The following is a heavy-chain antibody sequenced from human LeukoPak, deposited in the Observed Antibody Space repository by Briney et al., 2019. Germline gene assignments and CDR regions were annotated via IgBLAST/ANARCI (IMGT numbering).Heavy chain of an antibody. Sequence: ASVKVSCKASGYTFTSYGISWVRQAPGQGLEWMGRLIPIFGVTHYAQNFRGRVTITADTSTSTAFMELSSLRSEDTAIYYCATVVAGTTLSFDYWGQGTLITVSS. CDR1: GYTFTSYG. J-gene: IGHJ4*02. V-gene: IGHV1-69*04. CDR2: LIPIFGVT. D-gene: IGHD6-19*01. CDR3: ATVVAGTTLSFDY.